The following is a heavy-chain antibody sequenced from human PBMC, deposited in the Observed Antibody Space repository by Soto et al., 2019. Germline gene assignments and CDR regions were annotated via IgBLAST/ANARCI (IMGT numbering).Heavy chain of an antibody. V-gene: IGHV1-69*02. CDR2: IIPILGIA. D-gene: IGHD1-1*01. J-gene: IGHJ6*03. CDR1: GGTFSSYT. CDR3: ARGTGTTGYYYYYMDV. Sequence: GASVKVSCKASGGTFSSYTISWVRQAPGQGLEWMGRIIPILGIANYAQKFQGRVTITADKSTSTAYMELSSLRSEDTALYYCARGTGTTGYYYYYMDVWGKGTTVTVSS.